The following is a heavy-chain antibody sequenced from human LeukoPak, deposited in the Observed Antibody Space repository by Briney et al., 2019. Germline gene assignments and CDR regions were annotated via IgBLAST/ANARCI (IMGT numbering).Heavy chain of an antibody. Sequence: ASVKVSCKASGYTFTSYYMHWVRQAPGQGLEWMGIINPSGGSTSYAQKFQGRVTMTRDTSTSTVYMELRSLRSDDTAVYYCARSRGRAMVRGSFDYWGQGTLVTVSS. D-gene: IGHD3-10*01. J-gene: IGHJ4*02. CDR3: ARSRGRAMVRGSFDY. CDR1: GYTFTSYY. V-gene: IGHV1-46*01. CDR2: INPSGGST.